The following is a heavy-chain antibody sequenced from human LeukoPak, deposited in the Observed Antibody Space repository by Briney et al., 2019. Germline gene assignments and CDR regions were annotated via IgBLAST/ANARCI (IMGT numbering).Heavy chain of an antibody. CDR3: ARDRRAYYYDSSGYYYAGY. D-gene: IGHD3-22*01. CDR2: INPSGGST. CDR1: GYTFTSYY. Sequence: VASVKVSCKASGYTFTSYYMHWVRQAPGQGLEWMGIINPSGGSTSYAQKFQGRVTMTRDTRTSTVYMELSSLRSEDTAVYYCARDRRAYYYDSSGYYYAGYWGQGTLVTVSS. J-gene: IGHJ4*02. V-gene: IGHV1-46*03.